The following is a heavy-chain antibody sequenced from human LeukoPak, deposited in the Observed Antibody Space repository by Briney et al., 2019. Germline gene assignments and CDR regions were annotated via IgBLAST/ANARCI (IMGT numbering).Heavy chain of an antibody. CDR2: IYSGGST. J-gene: IGHJ4*02. CDR3: ARGLGTNYGGYCTGGSCPFY. CDR1: GFTVSSNY. Sequence: GGSLRLSCAASGFTVSSNYLSWVRQAPGKGLEWVSVIYSGGSTYFADSVKGRFTISRDISKNTVYLQMNSLSVEDTAVYYCARGLGTNYGGYCTGGSCPFYWGQGTLVTVSS. V-gene: IGHV3-66*01. D-gene: IGHD2-15*01.